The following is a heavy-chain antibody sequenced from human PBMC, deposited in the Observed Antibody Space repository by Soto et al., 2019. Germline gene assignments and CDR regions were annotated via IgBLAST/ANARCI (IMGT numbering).Heavy chain of an antibody. Sequence: SETLSLTCTVSGGSISSYYWSWIRQPPGKGLEWIGYIYYSGSTNYNPSLKSRVTISVDTSKNQFSLKLSSVTAADTAVYYCARNLREYSGYEDLHFDYWGQGTLVTVSS. J-gene: IGHJ4*02. V-gene: IGHV4-59*08. CDR2: IYYSGST. D-gene: IGHD5-12*01. CDR3: ARNLREYSGYEDLHFDY. CDR1: GGSISSYY.